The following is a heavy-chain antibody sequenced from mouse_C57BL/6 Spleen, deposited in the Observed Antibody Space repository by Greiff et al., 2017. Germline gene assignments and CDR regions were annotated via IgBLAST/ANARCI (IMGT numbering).Heavy chain of an antibody. Sequence: VKLLESGPELVKPGASVKISCKASGYAFSSSWMNWVKQRPGKGLEWIGRIYPGDGDTNYNGKFKGKATLTADKSSSTAYMQLSSLTSEDSAVYFCASDYGSSYWGQGTTLTVSS. D-gene: IGHD1-1*01. V-gene: IGHV1-82*01. CDR2: IYPGDGDT. CDR1: GYAFSSSW. J-gene: IGHJ2*01. CDR3: ASDYGSSY.